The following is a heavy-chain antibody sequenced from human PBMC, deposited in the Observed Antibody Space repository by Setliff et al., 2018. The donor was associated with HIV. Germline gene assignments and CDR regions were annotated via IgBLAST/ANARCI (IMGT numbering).Heavy chain of an antibody. CDR1: GGTFSSYA. Sequence: ASVKVSCKASGGTFSSYAISWVRQAPGQGLEWMGGIIPIFGTANYAQKFQGRVTITADESTSTAYMELSSLRSEDTAVYYCARGMGVSAAHSYYFDYWGQGTLVTVPQ. CDR2: IIPIFGTA. V-gene: IGHV1-69*13. D-gene: IGHD6-13*01. J-gene: IGHJ4*02. CDR3: ARGMGVSAAHSYYFDY.